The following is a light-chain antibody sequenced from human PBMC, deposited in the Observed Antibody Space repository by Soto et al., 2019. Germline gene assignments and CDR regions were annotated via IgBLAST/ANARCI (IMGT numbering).Light chain of an antibody. CDR1: QGIGNS. CDR3: QQYHSYPWT. J-gene: IGKJ2*01. CDR2: AAS. V-gene: IGKV1-16*02. Sequence: DIRMPQSLSSLSASVGDRVTITCRASQGIGNSLAWFQHKPGKPPKSLIYAASILQSGVPSKFSGSGSGTDFTLTIRGLQPEDFATYYCQQYHSYPWTFGPGTKLEIK.